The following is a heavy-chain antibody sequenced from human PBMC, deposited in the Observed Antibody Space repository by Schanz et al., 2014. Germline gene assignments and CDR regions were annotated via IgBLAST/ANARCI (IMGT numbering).Heavy chain of an antibody. CDR3: ASAIYAEYVFIH. V-gene: IGHV1-18*01. D-gene: IGHD3-16*01. Sequence: QILLVQPGPEVKKPGASVKVSCKTSGYTFSDYGITWVRQAPGQGLEWVGWISPYTGNTHYFDKMEGRVTMTTDTSTSTAYMELRSLRSEDTALYYCASAIYAEYVFIHWGQGTLVTVSS. J-gene: IGHJ4*02. CDR1: GYTFSDYG. CDR2: ISPYTGNT.